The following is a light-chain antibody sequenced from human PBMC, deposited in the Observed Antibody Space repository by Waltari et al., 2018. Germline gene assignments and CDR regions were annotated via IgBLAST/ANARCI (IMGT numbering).Light chain of an antibody. J-gene: IGKJ5*01. CDR3: QQRSDWPIT. V-gene: IGKV3-11*01. CDR2: DTS. CDR1: QNIDNY. Sequence: EIVLTQSPATLSLSPGERATLSCRASQNIDNYLIWYQQNPGQAPRLLIYDTSNRATGIPVRFSGSGSETDFTLTISSLEPEDFAIYYCQQRSDWPITFGQGTRLEI.